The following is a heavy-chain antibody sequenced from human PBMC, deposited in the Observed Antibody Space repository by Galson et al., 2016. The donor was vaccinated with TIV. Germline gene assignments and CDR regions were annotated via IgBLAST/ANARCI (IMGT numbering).Heavy chain of an antibody. CDR2: LNPDSGDT. CDR1: GYTFTGFY. V-gene: IGHV1-2*02. D-gene: IGHD3-16*01. Sequence: QSGAEVKNPGASVKVSCKASGYTFTGFYIHWIRQAPGQGLEWMGWLNPDSGDTDHAQNFQGRVTMTRDTSIRTAYMELSRLMSVDTAVYYCARRNWGNWLDPWGQGTLVTVSS. CDR3: ARRNWGNWLDP. J-gene: IGHJ5*02.